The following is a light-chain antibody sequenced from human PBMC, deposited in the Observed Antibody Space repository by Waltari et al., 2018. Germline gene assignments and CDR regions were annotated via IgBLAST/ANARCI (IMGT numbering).Light chain of an antibody. CDR2: GAS. V-gene: IGKV1-12*01. J-gene: IGKJ4*01. CDR3: QQANSFPLT. Sequence: DIQMTQSPSPVPASVGDRVTIPCRASQGISTWLAWYQKKPGKVPKLLIYGASTLQSGVPPRFSGSGSGTDFTLTITSLQPEDFATYYCQQANSFPLTFGGGTKVEIK. CDR1: QGISTW.